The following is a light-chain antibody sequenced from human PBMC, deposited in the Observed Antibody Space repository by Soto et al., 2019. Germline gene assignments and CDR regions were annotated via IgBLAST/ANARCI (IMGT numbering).Light chain of an antibody. CDR2: EVT. V-gene: IGLV2-14*01. Sequence: QSALTQPASVSGSPGQSITVSCTGTSSDVGAYDYVSWYQHHPGKAPKLTIYEVTNRPSGVSNRFSGSKSGNTASLTISGLQAEDEADYYCNSYTRSTKYVFGTGTKVTVL. CDR1: SSDVGAYDY. J-gene: IGLJ1*01. CDR3: NSYTRSTKYV.